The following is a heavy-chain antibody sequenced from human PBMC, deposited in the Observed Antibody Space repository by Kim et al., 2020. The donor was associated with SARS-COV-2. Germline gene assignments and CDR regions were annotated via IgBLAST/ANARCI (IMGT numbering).Heavy chain of an antibody. CDR1: GYSFTSYW. CDR2: IDPSDSYT. Sequence: GESLKISCKGSGYSFTSYWISWVRQMPGKGLEWMGRIDPSDSYTNYSPSFQGHVTISADKSISTAYLQWSSLKASDTAMYYCASHGRVVPAAMVPGEMRSWGQGTLVTVSS. CDR3: ASHGRVVPAAMVPGEMRS. J-gene: IGHJ5*02. V-gene: IGHV5-10-1*01. D-gene: IGHD2-2*01.